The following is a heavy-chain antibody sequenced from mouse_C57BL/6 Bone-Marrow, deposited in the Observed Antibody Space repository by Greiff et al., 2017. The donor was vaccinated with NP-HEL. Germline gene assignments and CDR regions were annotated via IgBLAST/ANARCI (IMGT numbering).Heavy chain of an antibody. CDR3: TRRDYYGSSPYWYFDV. CDR1: GFTFSDAW. D-gene: IGHD1-1*01. Sequence: EVKLMESGGGLVQPGGSMKLSCAASGFTFSDAWMDWVRQSPEKGLEWVAEIRNKANNHATYYAESVKGRFTISRDDSKSSVYLQMNSLRAEDTGIYYCTRRDYYGSSPYWYFDVWGTGTTVTVSS. V-gene: IGHV6-6*01. CDR2: IRNKANNHAT. J-gene: IGHJ1*03.